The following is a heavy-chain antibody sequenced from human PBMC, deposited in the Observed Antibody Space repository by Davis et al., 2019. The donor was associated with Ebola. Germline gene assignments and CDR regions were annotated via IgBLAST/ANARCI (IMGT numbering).Heavy chain of an antibody. CDR3: ARPFGQHCTSSGCYVSYWFDP. Sequence: ASVKVSCKASGYTFTSYGIGWVRQAPGQGLEWMGWINAYNGNTNYAQNLQGRVTMTTDTSTSTAYMELRSLRSDDTAVYYCARPFGQHCTSSGCYVSYWFDPWGQGTLVTVSS. D-gene: IGHD2-2*01. J-gene: IGHJ5*02. CDR1: GYTFTSYG. CDR2: INAYNGNT. V-gene: IGHV1-18*01.